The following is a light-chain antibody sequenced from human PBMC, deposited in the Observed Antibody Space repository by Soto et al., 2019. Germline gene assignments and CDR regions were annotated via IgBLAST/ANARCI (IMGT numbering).Light chain of an antibody. V-gene: IGKV2-40*01. Sequence: IVMTETPLSLPVTPGAPASISCRSSQSLCDSDDGTTYLAWCQQKPGQAPRLLIYGASRRATGIPDRFSGSASGTDFTLTISRLEPEDFAVYFCQQYSDLPMTFGQGTRLEIK. J-gene: IGKJ5*01. CDR2: GAS. CDR3: QQYSDLPMT. CDR1: QSLCDSDDGTTY.